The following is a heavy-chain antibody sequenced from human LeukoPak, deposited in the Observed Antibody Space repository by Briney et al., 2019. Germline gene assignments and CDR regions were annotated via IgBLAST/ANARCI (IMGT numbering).Heavy chain of an antibody. CDR2: IYYSGST. Sequence: PSETLSLTCTVSGGSISTYYWSLIRQPPGKGLEWIGYIYYSGSTNYNPSLKSRVTISVDTSKNQFSLKLSSVTAADTAVYYCARDLSGGRMVDHWGQGTLVTVSS. V-gene: IGHV4-59*01. J-gene: IGHJ4*02. CDR3: ARDLSGGRMVDH. CDR1: GGSISTYY. D-gene: IGHD4-23*01.